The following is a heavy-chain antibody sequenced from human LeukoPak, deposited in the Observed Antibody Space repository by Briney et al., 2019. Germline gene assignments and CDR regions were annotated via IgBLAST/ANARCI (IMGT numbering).Heavy chain of an antibody. CDR3: ARTVVVTAKSNLYWCFDL. CDR1: GGSNSSYY. D-gene: IGHD2-21*02. J-gene: IGHJ2*01. Sequence: PSETLSLTCTVSGGSNSSYYWSWIRQRPGKGLEWIGYIYYSGSTNYNPSLKSRVTISVDTSKNQFSLKLSSVTAADTAVYYCARTVVVTAKSNLYWCFDLWGRGTLVTFSS. CDR2: IYYSGST. V-gene: IGHV4-59*01.